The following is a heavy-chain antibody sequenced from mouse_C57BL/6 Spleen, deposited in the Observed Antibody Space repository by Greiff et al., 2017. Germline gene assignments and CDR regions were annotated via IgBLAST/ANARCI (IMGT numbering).Heavy chain of an antibody. CDR1: GYTFTSYW. CDR2: INPSNGGT. J-gene: IGHJ2*01. V-gene: IGHV1-53*01. CDR3: ARDGYGKEDY. D-gene: IGHD1-2*01. Sequence: QVQLQQPGPELVKPGASVKLSCKASGYTFTSYWMHWVKQRPGQGLEWIGNINPSNGGTNYNEKFKGKATLTADKSSSTAYMELRSLTSEDSAVYFCARDGYGKEDYWGQGTTLTVSS.